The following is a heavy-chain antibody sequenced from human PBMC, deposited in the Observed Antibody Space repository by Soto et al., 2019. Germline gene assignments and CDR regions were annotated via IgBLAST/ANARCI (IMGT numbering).Heavy chain of an antibody. CDR2: INHSGST. Sequence: SETLSLTCAVYGGSFSGYCWSWIRQPPGKGLEWIGEINHSGSTNYNPSLKSRVTISSDTSKNQLSLRLNSVTAADTAVYYCATGSDSVWEAASYWGQGSLVTVSS. D-gene: IGHD1-26*01. J-gene: IGHJ4*02. CDR3: ATGSDSVWEAASY. CDR1: GGSFSGYC. V-gene: IGHV4-34*01.